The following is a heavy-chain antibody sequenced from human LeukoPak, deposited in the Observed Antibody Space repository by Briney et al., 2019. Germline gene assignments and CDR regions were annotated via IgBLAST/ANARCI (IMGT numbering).Heavy chain of an antibody. Sequence: GRSLRLSCAASGFTFSSYAMHWVRQAPGKGLEWVAVISCDGSNKYYADSVKGRFTISRDNSKNTLYLQMNSLRAEDTAVYYCAREYYDFWSGYYNYYYYYMDVWGKGTTVTVSS. CDR1: GFTFSSYA. CDR2: ISCDGSNK. J-gene: IGHJ6*03. CDR3: AREYYDFWSGYYNYYYYYMDV. D-gene: IGHD3-3*01. V-gene: IGHV3-30*01.